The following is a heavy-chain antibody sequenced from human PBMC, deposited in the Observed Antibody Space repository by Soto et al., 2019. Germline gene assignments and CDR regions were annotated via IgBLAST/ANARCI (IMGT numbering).Heavy chain of an antibody. V-gene: IGHV4-61*05. CDR1: GGSISSSSYF. J-gene: IGHJ4*02. CDR2: IYYSGST. CDR3: ARHNYGSGSTYFDY. Sequence: SETLSLTCSVSGGSISSSSYFWGWIRQPPGKGLEWIGYIYYSGSTNYNPSLKSRVTISVDTSKNQFSLKLNSMTAADTAVYYCARHNYGSGSTYFDYWGQGTLVTVSS. D-gene: IGHD3-10*01.